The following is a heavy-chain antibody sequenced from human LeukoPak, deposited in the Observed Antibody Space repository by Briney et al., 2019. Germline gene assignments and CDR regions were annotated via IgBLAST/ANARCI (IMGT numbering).Heavy chain of an antibody. CDR1: GFTFSSYG. J-gene: IGHJ4*02. CDR2: IWYDGSNK. CDR3: ARVSGSYYYDSSGCPDY. V-gene: IGHV3-33*01. Sequence: GGSLRLSCAASGFTFSSYGMHWVRQAPGKGLEWVAVIWYDGSNKYYADSVKGRFTISRDNSKNTLYLQMNSLRAEDTAVYYCARVSGSYYYDSSGCPDYWGQGTLVTVSS. D-gene: IGHD3-22*01.